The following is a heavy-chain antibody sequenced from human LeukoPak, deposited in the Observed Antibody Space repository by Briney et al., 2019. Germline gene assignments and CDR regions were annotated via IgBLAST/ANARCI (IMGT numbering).Heavy chain of an antibody. V-gene: IGHV3-30*18. CDR1: GFTFSSYG. CDR3: AKEVGIPLYCFDY. J-gene: IGHJ4*02. Sequence: PGGSLRLSCAASGFTFSSYGMHWVRQAPGKGLEWVAVISYDGSNKYYADSVKGRFTISRDNSKNTLYLQMNSLRAEDTAVYYCAKEVGIPLYCFDYWGQGTLVTVSS. CDR2: ISYDGSNK. D-gene: IGHD3-10*01.